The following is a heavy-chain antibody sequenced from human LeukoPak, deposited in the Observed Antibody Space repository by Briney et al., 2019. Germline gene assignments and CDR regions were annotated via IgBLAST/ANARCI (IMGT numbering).Heavy chain of an antibody. J-gene: IGHJ3*02. CDR3: ATEGFRGVLFHI. D-gene: IGHD3-10*01. CDR1: GFTVSSNY. V-gene: IGHV3-66*01. Sequence: PGGSLRLSCAASGFTVSSNYMSWVSQAPGNWLEWVSVLYSGGNTYYADSVQGRFTISRDNSRNTLYLQMNSLRVEDTAVYYCATEGFRGVLFHIWGQGTVVTVSS. CDR2: LYSGGNT.